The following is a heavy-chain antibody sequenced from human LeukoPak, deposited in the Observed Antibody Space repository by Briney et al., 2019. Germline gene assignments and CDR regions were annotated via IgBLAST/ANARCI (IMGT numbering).Heavy chain of an antibody. CDR3: ARSGRGVDSFYFYMDV. J-gene: IGHJ6*03. CDR1: GFTFSSYD. Sequence: GGSLRLSCAASGFTFSSYDMHWVRQAPGKGLEWVANIKHDGSEKQDGSEKNYVDSVKGRFTISRDNAKNSLYLQMNSLRAEDTAVYYCARSGRGVDSFYFYMDVWGKGTTVTVSS. V-gene: IGHV3-7*01. D-gene: IGHD3-10*01. CDR2: IKHDGSEKQDGSEK.